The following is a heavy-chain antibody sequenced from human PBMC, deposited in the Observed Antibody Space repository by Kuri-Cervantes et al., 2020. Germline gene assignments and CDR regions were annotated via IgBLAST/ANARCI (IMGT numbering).Heavy chain of an antibody. CDR1: GGSISSSSYY. Sequence: SETLSLTCTVSGGSISSSSYYWGWIRQPAGKGLEWIGRIYTSGSTNYNPSLKSRVTMSVDTSKNQFSLKLSSVTAADTAVYYCAVGSSSWYAFFDYWGQGTLVTVSS. CDR2: IYTSGST. J-gene: IGHJ4*02. D-gene: IGHD6-13*01. CDR3: AVGSSSWYAFFDY. V-gene: IGHV4-61*02.